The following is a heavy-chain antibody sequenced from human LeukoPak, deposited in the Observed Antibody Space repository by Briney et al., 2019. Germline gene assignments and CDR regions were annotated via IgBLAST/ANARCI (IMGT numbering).Heavy chain of an antibody. V-gene: IGHV4-4*07. Sequence: SETLSLTCTVSGGSISSYYWSWIRQPAGKGLEWIGRVYMNRNINYNPSLKSRVTISADTSKNQFSLQLTSVTAADTAVYYCASLGSNDYWGQGTLVTVSS. CDR2: VYMNRNI. CDR3: ASLGSNDY. J-gene: IGHJ4*02. D-gene: IGHD2-15*01. CDR1: GGSISSYY.